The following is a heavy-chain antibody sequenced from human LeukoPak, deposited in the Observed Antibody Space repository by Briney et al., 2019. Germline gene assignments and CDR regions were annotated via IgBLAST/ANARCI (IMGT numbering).Heavy chain of an antibody. V-gene: IGHV1-2*02. CDR3: ARDTGQWLVLYYYMDV. CDR1: GYTFTGYY. CDR2: INPNSGGT. Sequence: GASVKVSCKASGYTFTGYYMHWVRQAPGQGLEWMGWINPNSGGTNYAQKFQGRVTMTRDTSISTAYMELSRLRSDDTAVYYCARDTGQWLVLYYYMDVWGKGTTVTISS. D-gene: IGHD6-19*01. J-gene: IGHJ6*03.